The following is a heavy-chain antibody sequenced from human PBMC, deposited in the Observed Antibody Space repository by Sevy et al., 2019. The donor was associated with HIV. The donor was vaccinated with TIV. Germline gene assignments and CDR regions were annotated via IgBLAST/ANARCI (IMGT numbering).Heavy chain of an antibody. J-gene: IGHJ4*02. V-gene: IGHV3-53*01. CDR1: GFTVSSNY. CDR2: IYSGGST. CDR3: ARFSSGWYGGHFDY. Sequence: GGSLRLSCAASGFTVSSNYMSWVRQAPGKGLEWVSVIYSGGSTYYADSVKGRFTISRDKSTNTPYLQMNSLRAGDTAVYCCARFSSGWYGGHFDYWGQGTLVTVSS. D-gene: IGHD6-19*01.